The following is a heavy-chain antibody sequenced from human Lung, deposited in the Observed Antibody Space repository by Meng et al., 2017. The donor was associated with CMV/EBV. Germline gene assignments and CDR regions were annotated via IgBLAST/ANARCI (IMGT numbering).Heavy chain of an antibody. J-gene: IGHJ4*01. CDR1: GFSLTTSGVG. CDR3: AHRRYYYNNWSWGDFDS. CDR2: IYWDNDK. Sequence: QITLKESGPTLVEPTHTLTLTCTFPGFSLTTSGVGVGWIRQPPGKALEWLALIYWDNDKRYSPSLKSRLTIIKDTSKNQVVLTMTKMDPVDTATYYCAHRRYYYNNWSWGDFDSWGHGTLVTVSS. D-gene: IGHD1-1*01. V-gene: IGHV2-5*02.